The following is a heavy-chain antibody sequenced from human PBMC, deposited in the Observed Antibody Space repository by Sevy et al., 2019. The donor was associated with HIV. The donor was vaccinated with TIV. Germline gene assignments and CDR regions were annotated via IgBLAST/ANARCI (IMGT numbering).Heavy chain of an antibody. V-gene: IGHV3-23*01. CDR2: ISGSGDIT. D-gene: IGHD6-13*01. Sequence: GGSLRLSCAASGFTFSRFAMSWVRQAPGKGLEWVSIISGSGDITYYEQSVKGRFTISRENSKNTLSLQMNSLRAEDTAIYFCAKTDRISALGQFDYWGQGTLVTVSS. CDR3: AKTDRISALGQFDY. J-gene: IGHJ4*02. CDR1: GFTFSRFA.